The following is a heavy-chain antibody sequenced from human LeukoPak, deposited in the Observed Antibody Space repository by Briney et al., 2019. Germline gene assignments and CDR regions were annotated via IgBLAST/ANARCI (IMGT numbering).Heavy chain of an antibody. J-gene: IGHJ6*03. CDR3: ARQTRGYSGYEPYYYYYMDV. CDR1: GESLSAYY. D-gene: IGHD5-12*01. V-gene: IGHV4-34*01. Sequence: SETLSLTCAVYGESLSAYYWSWIRQPPGKGLEWIGEINHSGSTNYNPSLKSRVTISVDTSKNQFSLKLSSVTAADTAVYYCARQTRGYSGYEPYYYYYMDVWGKGTTVTVSS. CDR2: INHSGST.